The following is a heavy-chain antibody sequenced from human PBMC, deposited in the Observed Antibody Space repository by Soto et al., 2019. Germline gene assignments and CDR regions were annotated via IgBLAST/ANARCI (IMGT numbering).Heavy chain of an antibody. D-gene: IGHD6-19*01. CDR1: GDSISTYY. CDR3: VIDVSGWYGFLDY. CDR2: IYYTGST. V-gene: IGHV4-59*01. J-gene: IGHJ4*02. Sequence: PSETRSLTCTVSGDSISTYYWSWIRQPPWKGLEWIGDIYYTGSTNYNPSLKSRVTISVDTSKSQFSLKLRYVSAADTAVYYCVIDVSGWYGFLDYWCPGPLVTVFS.